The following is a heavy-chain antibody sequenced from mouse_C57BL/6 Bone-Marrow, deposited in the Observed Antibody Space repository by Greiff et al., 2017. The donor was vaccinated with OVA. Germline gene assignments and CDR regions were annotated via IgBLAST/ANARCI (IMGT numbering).Heavy chain of an antibody. V-gene: IGHV3-8*01. CDR2: ISYSGST. CDR1: GYSITSDY. D-gene: IGHD1-1*01. CDR3: ARKRLDYGSSYGYFDV. Sequence: EVHLVESGPGLAKPSQTLSLTCSVTGYSITSDYWNWIRKFPGNKLEYMGYISYSGSTYYNPSLTSRISITRDTSKNQYYLQLNSVTTEDTATYYCARKRLDYGSSYGYFDVWGTGTTVTVSS. J-gene: IGHJ1*03.